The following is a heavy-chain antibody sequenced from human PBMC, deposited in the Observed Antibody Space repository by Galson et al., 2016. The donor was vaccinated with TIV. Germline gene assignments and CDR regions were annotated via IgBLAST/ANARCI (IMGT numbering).Heavy chain of an antibody. CDR3: ARGILGPSVAFDA. Sequence: LRLSCAASGFTFTNHWMQWVRQVPGKGLEWVSRLNEDGTTTYYVDSVQGRFTISRDNAKSTLNIQMNNLRADDTAVYYCARGILGPSVAFDAWGQGTVVTVSS. D-gene: IGHD7-27*01. V-gene: IGHV3-74*01. CDR1: GFTFTNHW. CDR2: LNEDGTTT. J-gene: IGHJ3*01.